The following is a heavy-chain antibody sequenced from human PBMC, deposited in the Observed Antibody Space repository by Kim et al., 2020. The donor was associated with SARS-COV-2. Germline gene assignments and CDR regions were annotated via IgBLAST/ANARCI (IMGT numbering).Heavy chain of an antibody. Sequence: GGSLRLSCAASGFTFGNYFMNWVRQAPGKGLEWVSAISGSGGSTWYADSGKGRFTISRDNTKNTLYLQMDSLRAEDTADYYWSGRGGSSGAIRGYWGQG. CDR3: SGRGGSSGAIRGY. V-gene: IGHV3-23*01. CDR2: ISGSGGST. D-gene: IGHD2-15*01. J-gene: IGHJ4*02. CDR1: GFTFGNYF.